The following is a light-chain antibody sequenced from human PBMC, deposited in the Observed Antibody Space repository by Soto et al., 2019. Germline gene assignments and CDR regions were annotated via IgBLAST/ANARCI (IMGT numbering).Light chain of an antibody. CDR2: ATS. J-gene: IGKJ5*01. CDR3: QQSYSTPVT. CDR1: QDIGKY. V-gene: IGKV1-39*01. Sequence: DIQVTQSPSSLSASVGDTVTITCRASQDIGKYLNWYQQSPGRAPRLLIYATSNLYTGVPSRFSGSRSGTDFTLTISSLQAEDFAYYYCQQSYSTPVTFGQGTRLEIK.